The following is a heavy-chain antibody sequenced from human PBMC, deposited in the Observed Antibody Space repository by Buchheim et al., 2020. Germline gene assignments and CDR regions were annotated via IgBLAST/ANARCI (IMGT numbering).Heavy chain of an antibody. CDR2: ISGSGGST. CDR1: GFTFSSYA. J-gene: IGHJ4*02. CDR3: AKCRFRGMATIVGFDY. V-gene: IGHV3-23*04. D-gene: IGHD5-24*01. Sequence: EVQLVESGGGLVQPGGSLRLSCAAYGFTFSSYAMSWVRQAPGKGLEWVSAISGSGGSTYYADSVQGRFTISRDNSKTYMYLQMNSLRAEDTAVYYCAKCRFRGMATIVGFDYWGQGTL.